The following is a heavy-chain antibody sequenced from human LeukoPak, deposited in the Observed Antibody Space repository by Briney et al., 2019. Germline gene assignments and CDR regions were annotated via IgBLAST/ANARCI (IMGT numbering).Heavy chain of an antibody. D-gene: IGHD3-22*01. J-gene: IGHJ4*02. V-gene: IGHV4-38-2*02. CDR3: ARDLADYYDSSGYYSF. CDR2: IYHSGST. Sequence: PSETLSLTCTVSGYSISSGYYWGWIRQPPGKGLEWIGSIYHSGSTYYNPSLKSRVTISVDTSKNQFSPKLSSVTAADTAVYYCARDLADYYDSSGYYSFWGQGTLVTVSS. CDR1: GYSISSGYY.